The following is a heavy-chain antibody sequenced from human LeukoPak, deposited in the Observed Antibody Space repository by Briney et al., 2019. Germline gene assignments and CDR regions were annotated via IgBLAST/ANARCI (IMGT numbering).Heavy chain of an antibody. CDR3: ARVGTIRDFDY. Sequence: SETLSLTCAVYGGSFSGYYWSWIRQPPGKGLEWIGEINQSGRTYYNPSLKSRATISVDTSQNQLSLRLSSVTAADTAMYYCARVGTIRDFDYWGQGTLVSVSS. CDR1: GGSFSGYY. J-gene: IGHJ4*02. V-gene: IGHV4-34*01. D-gene: IGHD1-1*01. CDR2: INQSGRT.